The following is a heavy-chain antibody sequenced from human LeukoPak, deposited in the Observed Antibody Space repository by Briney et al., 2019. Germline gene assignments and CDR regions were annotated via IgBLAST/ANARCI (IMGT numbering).Heavy chain of an antibody. CDR3: ARVPYYYDSSGYYDA. J-gene: IGHJ5*02. CDR2: IKQDGSEK. D-gene: IGHD3-22*01. Sequence: GGSLRLSCAASGFTFSDYYMSWVRQAPGKGLEWVANIKQDGSEKYYVDSVKGRFTISRDNAKNSLYLQMNSLRAEDTAVYYCARVPYYYDSSGYYDACGQGTLVTVSS. CDR1: GFTFSDYY. V-gene: IGHV3-7*04.